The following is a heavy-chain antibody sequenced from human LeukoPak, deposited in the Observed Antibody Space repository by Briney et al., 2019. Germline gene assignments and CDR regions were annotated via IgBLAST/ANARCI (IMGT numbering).Heavy chain of an antibody. D-gene: IGHD6-19*01. Sequence: GGSLRLSCEVSGFTFDDYTMHWVRQAPGKGLEWVSLISWDGGITYYADSVEGRFTISRDNSKNSLYLQMNSLRNEDTALYYCTKDRNRDSGWYDYWGQGTLVTVSS. J-gene: IGHJ4*02. CDR1: GFTFDDYT. V-gene: IGHV3-43*01. CDR3: TKDRNRDSGWYDY. CDR2: ISWDGGIT.